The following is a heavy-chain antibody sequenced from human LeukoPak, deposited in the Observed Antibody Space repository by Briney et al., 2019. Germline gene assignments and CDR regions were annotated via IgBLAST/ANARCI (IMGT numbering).Heavy chain of an antibody. CDR2: INPSGGST. D-gene: IGHD6-19*01. CDR1: GYTFTSYH. V-gene: IGHV1-46*01. CDR3: ARAVAVAGNLYYYGMDV. Sequence: VASVKVSCKASGYTFTSYHMHWVRQAPGQGLEWMGIINPSGGSTSYAQKFQGRVTMTRDTSTSTVYMELSSLRSEDTAVYYCARAVAVAGNLYYYGMDVWGQGTTVTVSS. J-gene: IGHJ6*02.